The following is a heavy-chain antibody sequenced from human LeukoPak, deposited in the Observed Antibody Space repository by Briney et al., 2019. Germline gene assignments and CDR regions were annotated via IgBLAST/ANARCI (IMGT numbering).Heavy chain of an antibody. CDR1: GFTFSSYA. Sequence: PGGSLRLSCAASGFTFSSYAMHWVRQAPGKGLEWVAVISYDGSNKYYADSVKGRFTISRDNSKNTLYLQMNSLRAEDTAAYYCARGHPWTVWFGVMDYYYYGMDVWGQGATVTVSS. V-gene: IGHV3-30-3*01. CDR2: ISYDGSNK. D-gene: IGHD3-10*01. CDR3: ARGHPWTVWFGVMDYYYYGMDV. J-gene: IGHJ6*02.